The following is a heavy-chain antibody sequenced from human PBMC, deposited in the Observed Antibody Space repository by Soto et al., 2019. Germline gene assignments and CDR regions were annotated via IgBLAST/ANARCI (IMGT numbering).Heavy chain of an antibody. V-gene: IGHV4-59*01. CDR2: MSYSGSS. CDR1: GGSLSTYY. Sequence: SETLSLTCTVSGGSLSTYYWSWIRQPPGKGLEWIVYMSYSGSSNYNPSLKSRVTMSVDTSKNQVSLKLSSVTAADTAVYYCAKTRITSTAATFDPWGQGTLVTVSS. CDR3: AKTRITSTAATFDP. D-gene: IGHD1-20*01. J-gene: IGHJ5*02.